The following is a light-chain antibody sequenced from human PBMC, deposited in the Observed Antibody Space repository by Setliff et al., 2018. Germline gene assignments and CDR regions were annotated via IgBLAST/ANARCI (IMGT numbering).Light chain of an antibody. Sequence: QSALTQPASVSGSPGQSITISCTGSISDVGGNNYVSWYRHHPGKAPELLIYDVTNRPPGISDRFSGSKSGNTASLTISGLQAEDDGDYYCSSYTDSPGVVFGGGTKVTVL. V-gene: IGLV2-14*01. J-gene: IGLJ2*01. CDR2: DVT. CDR1: ISDVGGNNY. CDR3: SSYTDSPGVV.